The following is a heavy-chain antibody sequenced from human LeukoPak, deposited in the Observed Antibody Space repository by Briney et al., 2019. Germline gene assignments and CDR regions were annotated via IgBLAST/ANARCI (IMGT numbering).Heavy chain of an antibody. CDR1: GGTFSSYA. CDR3: ARYGDYAWYFDL. CDR2: IIPIFGIA. J-gene: IGHJ2*01. D-gene: IGHD4-17*01. Sequence: SVKVSCKASGGTFSSYAISWVRQAPGQGLEWMGRIIPIFGIANYAQKFQGRVTITADKSTSTAYMELSSLRSEDTAVYYCARYGDYAWYFDLGPWHPGHCLL. V-gene: IGHV1-69*04.